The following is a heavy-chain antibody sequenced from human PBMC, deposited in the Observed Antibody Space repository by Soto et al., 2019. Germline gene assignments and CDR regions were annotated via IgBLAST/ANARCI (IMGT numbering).Heavy chain of an antibody. J-gene: IGHJ4*02. V-gene: IGHV4-34*01. CDR1: GGSFSGYY. CDR3: ARARIAARRVDY. CDR2: INHSGST. Sequence: PSETPSLTCADYGGSFSGYYWSWIRQPPGKGLEWIGEINHSGSTNYNPSLKSRVTISVDTSKNQFSLKLSSVTAADTAVYYCARARIAARRVDYWGQGTLVTVSS. D-gene: IGHD6-6*01.